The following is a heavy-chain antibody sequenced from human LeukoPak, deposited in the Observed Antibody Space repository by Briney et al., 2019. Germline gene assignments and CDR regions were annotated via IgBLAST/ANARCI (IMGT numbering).Heavy chain of an antibody. D-gene: IGHD2-2*01. CDR1: GATLTEES. V-gene: IGHV1-24*01. J-gene: IGHJ5*02. Sequence: ASVKVSCKVSGATLTEESIHWVRQTPGKGLEWMGSFDAENGGTFYSHNFHGRVTMTEDTSIETAYMELRSLRSDDTGVYYCAIPGASGWVDPWGQGTLVTVSS. CDR3: AIPGASGWVDP. CDR2: FDAENGGT.